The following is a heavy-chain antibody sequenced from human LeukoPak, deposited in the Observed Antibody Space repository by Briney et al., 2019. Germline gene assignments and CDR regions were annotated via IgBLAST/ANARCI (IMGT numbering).Heavy chain of an antibody. CDR3: ARDRRGYSYGPIDY. CDR2: ISAYNGNT. Sequence: ASVKVSCKASGYTFTSYGISWVRQAPGQGLEWMGWISAYNGNTNYAQKLQGRVTMTTDTSTSTAYMELRSLRSDDTAVYYCARDRRGYSYGPIDYWGQGTLVTVSS. V-gene: IGHV1-18*01. CDR1: GYTFTSYG. J-gene: IGHJ4*02. D-gene: IGHD5-18*01.